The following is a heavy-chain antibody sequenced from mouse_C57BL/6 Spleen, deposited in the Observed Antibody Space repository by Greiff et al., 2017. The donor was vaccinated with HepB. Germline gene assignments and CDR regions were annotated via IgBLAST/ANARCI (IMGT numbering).Heavy chain of an antibody. J-gene: IGHJ4*01. D-gene: IGHD2-1*01. Sequence: EVMLVESGGGLVQPGGSLSLSCAASGFTFTDYYMSWVRQPPGKALEWLGFIRNKANGYTTEYSASVKGRFTISRDNSQSILYLQMNALRAEDSATYYCARSPIDYGNYVGAMDYWGQGTSVTVSS. CDR3: ARSPIDYGNYVGAMDY. CDR1: GFTFTDYY. V-gene: IGHV7-3*01. CDR2: IRNKANGYTT.